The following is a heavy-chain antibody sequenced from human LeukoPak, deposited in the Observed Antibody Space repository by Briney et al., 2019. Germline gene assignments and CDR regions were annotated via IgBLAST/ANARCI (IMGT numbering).Heavy chain of an antibody. CDR2: MYYSGST. V-gene: IGHV4-30-4*01. J-gene: IGHJ5*02. CDR1: GGSISSGDYH. Sequence: SETLSLTCTVSGGSISSGDYHWSWIRQPPGKGLEWIAYMYYSGSTYYNPSLKSRVTMSADTSKNQLSLKLSSVTAADTAVYYCARPYYYDSRIDPWGQGILVTVSS. D-gene: IGHD3-22*01. CDR3: ARPYYYDSRIDP.